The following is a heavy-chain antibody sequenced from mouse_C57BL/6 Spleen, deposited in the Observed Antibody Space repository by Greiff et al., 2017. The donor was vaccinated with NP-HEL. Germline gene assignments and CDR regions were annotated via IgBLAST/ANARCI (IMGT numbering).Heavy chain of an antibody. CDR2: IDPETGGT. V-gene: IGHV1-15*01. CDR1: GYTFTDYE. Sequence: LVESGAELVRPGASVTLSCKASGYTFTDYEMHWVKQTPVHGLEWIGAIDPETGGTAYNQKFKGKAILTADKSSSTAYMELRSLTSEDSAVYYCTRSLTTVVEGWYFDVWGTGTTVTVSS. D-gene: IGHD1-1*01. J-gene: IGHJ1*03. CDR3: TRSLTTVVEGWYFDV.